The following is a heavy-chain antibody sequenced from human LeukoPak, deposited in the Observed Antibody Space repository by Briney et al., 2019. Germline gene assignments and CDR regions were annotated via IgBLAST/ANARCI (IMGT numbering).Heavy chain of an antibody. Sequence: SSETLSLTCTVSGGSLSSYYWSWIRQPPGKGLEWIGYIYYSGSTNYNPSLKSRVTISVDTSKNQFSLKLSSVTAADTAVYYCARSPTLYFGADYWGQGTLVTVSS. CDR3: ARSPTLYFGADY. D-gene: IGHD3-10*01. J-gene: IGHJ4*02. CDR2: IYYSGST. V-gene: IGHV4-59*01. CDR1: GGSLSSYY.